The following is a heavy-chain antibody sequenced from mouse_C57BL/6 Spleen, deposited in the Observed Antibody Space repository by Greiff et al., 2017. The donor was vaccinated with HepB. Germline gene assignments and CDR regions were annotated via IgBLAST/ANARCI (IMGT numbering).Heavy chain of an antibody. J-gene: IGHJ2*01. V-gene: IGHV5-17*01. CDR2: ISSGSSTI. CDR1: GFTFSDYG. Sequence: EVMLVESGGGLVKPGGSLKLSCAASGFTFSDYGMHWVRQAPEKGLEWVAYISSGSSTIYYADTVKGRFTISRDNAKNTLFLQMTSLRSEDTAMYYCAKARRCLLPHYFDYWGQGTTLTVSS. D-gene: IGHD2-3*01. CDR3: AKARRCLLPHYFDY.